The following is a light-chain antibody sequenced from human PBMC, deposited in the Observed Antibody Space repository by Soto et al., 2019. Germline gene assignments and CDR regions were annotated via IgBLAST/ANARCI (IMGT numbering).Light chain of an antibody. CDR3: LQYSSHSWT. CDR2: DAS. Sequence: DMQITLSPSTLSASVGERVTMTCRASQSISYLLAWYQQKPGKAPKLLIFDASSLKSGVPSRFSGSGSGTEFTLTISRLQPDDVATYYCLQYSSHSWTFGQGTNVDIK. V-gene: IGKV1-5*01. J-gene: IGKJ1*01. CDR1: QSISYL.